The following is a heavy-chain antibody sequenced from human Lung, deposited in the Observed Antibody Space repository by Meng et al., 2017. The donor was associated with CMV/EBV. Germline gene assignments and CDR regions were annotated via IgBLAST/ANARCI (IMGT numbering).Heavy chain of an antibody. J-gene: IGHJ5*02. CDR2: ISYDGSNK. Sequence: GESLKISCAASGITFSSYAMHWVRQAPGKGLEWVAVISYDGSNKYYADSVKGRFTISRDNSKNTLYLQMNSLRAEDTAVYYCAREGSYQLPAPRWFDPWGQGTXVTVSS. CDR3: AREGSYQLPAPRWFDP. D-gene: IGHD2-2*01. V-gene: IGHV3-30-3*01. CDR1: GITFSSYA.